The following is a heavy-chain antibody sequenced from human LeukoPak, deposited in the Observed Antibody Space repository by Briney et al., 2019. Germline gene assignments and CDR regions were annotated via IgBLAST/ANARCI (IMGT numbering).Heavy chain of an antibody. D-gene: IGHD3-10*01. Sequence: GASVKVSCKASGYTFTSYDINWVRQATGQGLEWMGWMNPNSGNTGYAQKFQGRVTMTRNTSISTAYMELSSLRSEDTAVHYCARDLVTMVRGVIGYFDYWGQGTLVTVSS. CDR3: ARDLVTMVRGVIGYFDY. J-gene: IGHJ4*02. CDR1: GYTFTSYD. V-gene: IGHV1-8*01. CDR2: MNPNSGNT.